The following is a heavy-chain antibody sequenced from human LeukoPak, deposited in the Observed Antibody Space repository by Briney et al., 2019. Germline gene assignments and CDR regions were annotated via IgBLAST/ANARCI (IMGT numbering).Heavy chain of an antibody. CDR1: GFTFSSYW. CDR3: ARDTRTGATTKFDY. Sequence: PGGSLRLSCAASGFTFSSYWMSWVRQAPGKGLQSVAYISQDVSHKYYVDSVKGRFTISRDNAKNSLHLEMNSLRAEDTAVYYCARDTRTGATTKFDYWGQGTLVTVSS. CDR2: ISQDVSHK. V-gene: IGHV3-7*01. J-gene: IGHJ4*02. D-gene: IGHD5-12*01.